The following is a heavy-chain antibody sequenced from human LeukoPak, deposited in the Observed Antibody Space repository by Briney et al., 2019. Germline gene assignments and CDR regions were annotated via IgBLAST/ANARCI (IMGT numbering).Heavy chain of an antibody. CDR3: ARVGRGSGYSRYYYYYYMDV. CDR1: GGSISSGGYY. J-gene: IGHJ6*03. V-gene: IGHV4-31*03. D-gene: IGHD3-3*01. CDR2: IYYSGST. Sequence: PSETLSLTCTVSGGSISSGGYYWSWIRQHPGKGLEWIGYIYYSGSTYYNPSLKSRVTISVDTPKNQFSLKLSSVTAADTAAYYCARVGRGSGYSRYYYYYYMDVWGKGTTVTVSS.